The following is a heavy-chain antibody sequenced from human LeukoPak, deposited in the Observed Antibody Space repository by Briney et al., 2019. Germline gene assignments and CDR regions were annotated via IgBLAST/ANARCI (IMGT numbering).Heavy chain of an antibody. CDR3: ARTNIVVVVAATPGAFDI. D-gene: IGHD2-15*01. CDR1: GYSFTGYW. CDR2: IYPGDSDT. Sequence: GESLKISCKGSGYSFTGYWIGWVRQMPGKGLEWMGIIYPGDSDTRYSPSFQGQVTISADKSISTAYLQWSSLKASDTAMYYCARTNIVVVVAATPGAFDIWGQGTMVTVSS. J-gene: IGHJ3*02. V-gene: IGHV5-51*01.